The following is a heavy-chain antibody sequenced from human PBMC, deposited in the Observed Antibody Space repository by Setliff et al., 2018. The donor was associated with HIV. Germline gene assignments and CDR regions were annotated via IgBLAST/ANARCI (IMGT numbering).Heavy chain of an antibody. Sequence: VKVSCKAFGYTFNYYYIHWVRQAPGQGLEWMGGINPDSGDTNYAPKFQGRVTLTSDTSTSTAYMELSRLRSDDTALYYCARSGRITIFGVAAMASWGQGTLVTVSS. CDR2: INPDSGDT. CDR3: ARSGRITIFGVAAMAS. D-gene: IGHD3-3*01. J-gene: IGHJ5*02. CDR1: GYTFNYYY. V-gene: IGHV1-2*02.